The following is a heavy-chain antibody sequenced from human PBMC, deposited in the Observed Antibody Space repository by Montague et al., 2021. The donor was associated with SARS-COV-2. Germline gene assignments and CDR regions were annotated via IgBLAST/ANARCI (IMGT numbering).Heavy chain of an antibody. D-gene: IGHD3-9*01. CDR2: IDWDDDK. V-gene: IGHV2-70*04. J-gene: IGHJ4*02. CDR1: GFSLSTSGMR. Sequence: VKSTQTLTLTCTFSGFSLSTSGMRASWIRQPPGKALEWLARIDWDDDKFYSTSLKTRLTISKDTSKNQVVLTMTNMDPVDTATYYRARSYYDILTAYYTPFDYWGQGTLVTVSS. CDR3: ARSYYDILTAYYTPFDY.